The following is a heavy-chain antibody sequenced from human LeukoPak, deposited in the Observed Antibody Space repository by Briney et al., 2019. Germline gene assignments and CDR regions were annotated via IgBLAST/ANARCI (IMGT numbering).Heavy chain of an antibody. CDR2: ISGSGDST. V-gene: IGHV3-23*01. J-gene: IGHJ6*02. D-gene: IGHD1-1*01. Sequence: PGGSLRLCCAASGFTFSSYAMSWVRQAPGKGLEWFSGISGSGDSTYFVDSMKGRLIISRDNSKNTLFLQMNSLRAEDTAVYYCAKTGSSNSPYYYGMDVWGQGTTVTVSS. CDR3: AKTGSSNSPYYYGMDV. CDR1: GFTFSSYA.